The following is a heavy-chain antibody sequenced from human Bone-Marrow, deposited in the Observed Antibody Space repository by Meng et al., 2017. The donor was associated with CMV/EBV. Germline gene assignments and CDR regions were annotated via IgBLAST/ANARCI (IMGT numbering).Heavy chain of an antibody. CDR2: IKQDGSEK. CDR1: GFTFSNYW. CDR3: ARDRPYYYGSGSYYNGHFQH. Sequence: GESLKISCAASGFTFSNYWMTWVRQAPGKGLEWVANIKQDGSEKYYLDSVKGRFTISRDNAENSLYLQMNSLRAEDTAVYYCARDRPYYYGSGSYYNGHFQHWGQGTLVTVSS. J-gene: IGHJ1*01. V-gene: IGHV3-7*01. D-gene: IGHD3-10*01.